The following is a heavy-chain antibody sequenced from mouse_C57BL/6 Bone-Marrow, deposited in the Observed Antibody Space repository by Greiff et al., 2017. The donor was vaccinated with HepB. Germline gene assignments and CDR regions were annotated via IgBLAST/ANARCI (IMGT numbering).Heavy chain of an antibody. V-gene: IGHV5-9*01. CDR1: GFTFSSYT. CDR2: ISGGGGNT. J-gene: IGHJ3*01. CDR3: ARHQFITTVEFAY. D-gene: IGHD1-1*01. Sequence: DVMLVESGGGLVKPGGSLKLSCAASGFTFSSYTMSWVRQTPEKRLEWVATISGGGGNTYYPDSVKGRFTISRDNAKNTLYLQMSSLRSEDTALYYCARHQFITTVEFAYWGQGTLVTVSA.